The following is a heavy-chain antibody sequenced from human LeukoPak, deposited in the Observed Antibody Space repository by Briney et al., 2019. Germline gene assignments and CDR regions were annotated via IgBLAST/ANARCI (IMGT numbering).Heavy chain of an antibody. CDR2: IYSDNT. J-gene: IGHJ4*02. CDR3: ARRAGAYSHPYDY. V-gene: IGHV3-53*01. CDR1: GFTVSSNS. D-gene: IGHD4/OR15-4a*01. Sequence: PGGSLRLSCIDSGFTVSSNSISWVRQAPGKGLEWVSFIYSDNTHYSDSVKGRFTISRDNSRNTLYLQMNSLRAEDTAVYYCARRAGAYSHPYDYWGQGTLVTVSS.